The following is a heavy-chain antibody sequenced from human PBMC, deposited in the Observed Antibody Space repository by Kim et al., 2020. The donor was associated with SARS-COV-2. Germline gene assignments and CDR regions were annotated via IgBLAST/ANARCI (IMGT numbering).Heavy chain of an antibody. CDR2: ISYDGSNK. Sequence: GGSLRLSCAASGFTFSSYAMHWVRQAPGKGLEWVAVISYDGSNKYYADSVKGRFTISRDNSKNTLYLQMNSLRAEDTAVYYCARGYCSSTSCSYYYYYMAVWGKGTTVTVSS. J-gene: IGHJ6*03. V-gene: IGHV3-30-3*01. CDR1: GFTFSSYA. D-gene: IGHD2-2*01. CDR3: ARGYCSSTSCSYYYYYMAV.